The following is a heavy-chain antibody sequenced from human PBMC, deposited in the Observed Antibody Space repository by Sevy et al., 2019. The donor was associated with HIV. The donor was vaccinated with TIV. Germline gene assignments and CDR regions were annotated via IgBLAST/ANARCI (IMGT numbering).Heavy chain of an antibody. J-gene: IGHJ4*02. V-gene: IGHV3-74*01. D-gene: IGHD3-16*02. CDR1: GFTFSSYW. Sequence: GGSLRLSCAASGFTFSSYWMHWVRQAPGKGLVWVSRINSNWSSTIYADSVKGRFTISRDNAKNRLYLQMNSLRAEDTAVYYCARHRYGNNDYWGQGTLVTVSS. CDR2: INSNWSST. CDR3: ARHRYGNNDY.